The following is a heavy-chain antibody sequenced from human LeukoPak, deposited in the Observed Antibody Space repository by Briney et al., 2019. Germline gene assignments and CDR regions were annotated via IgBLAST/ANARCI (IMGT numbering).Heavy chain of an antibody. J-gene: IGHJ4*02. Sequence: GESLRLSCAASGFTFSSYSMNWVRQAPGKGLEWVSSISSSSSYIYYADSVKGRFTISRDNAKNSLYLQMNSLRAEDTAVYYCARDRAAAGTDLDYWGQGTLVTVSS. V-gene: IGHV3-21*01. CDR2: ISSSSSYI. CDR3: ARDRAAAGTDLDY. D-gene: IGHD6-13*01. CDR1: GFTFSSYS.